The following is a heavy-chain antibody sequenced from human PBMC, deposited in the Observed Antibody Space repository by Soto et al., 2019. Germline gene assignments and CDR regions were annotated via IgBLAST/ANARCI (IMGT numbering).Heavy chain of an antibody. CDR3: ARVRNPQGPDGWFDP. D-gene: IGHD1-1*01. Sequence: SETLSLTCTVSCGSISSGDYYWSWIRQPPGKGLEWIGYIYYSGSTYYNPSLKSRVTISVDTSKNQFSLKLSSVTAADTAVYYCARVRNPQGPDGWFDPWGQGTLVTVSS. J-gene: IGHJ5*02. CDR2: IYYSGST. V-gene: IGHV4-30-4*01. CDR1: CGSISSGDYY.